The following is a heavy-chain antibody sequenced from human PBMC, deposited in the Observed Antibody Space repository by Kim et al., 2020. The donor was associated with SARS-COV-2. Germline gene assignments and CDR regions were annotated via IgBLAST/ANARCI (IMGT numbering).Heavy chain of an antibody. Sequence: GGSLRLSCEASGFTVSSSYVSWVRQAPGKGLEWVSVIYRDGSTFYAESVKGRFTISRDNPENTVYLQMNSLRAEDTAVYYCAKTVTTGNYDSWGQGTLVTVSS. V-gene: IGHV3-53*01. CDR1: GFTVSSSY. J-gene: IGHJ4*02. CDR3: AKTVTTGNYDS. D-gene: IGHD4-17*01. CDR2: IYRDGST.